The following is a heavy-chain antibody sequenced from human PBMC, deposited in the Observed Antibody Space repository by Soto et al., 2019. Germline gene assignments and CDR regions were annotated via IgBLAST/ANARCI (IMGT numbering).Heavy chain of an antibody. V-gene: IGHV3-21*01. CDR2: ISSSSSYI. D-gene: IGHD2-8*01. J-gene: IGHJ6*02. Sequence: EVQLVESGGGLVKPGGSLRLSCAASGFTFSSYSMNWVRQAPWKGLAWVSSISSSSSYIYYADSVKGRFTISRDNAKNSLYLQMNSLRAEDTAVYYCARDVEYCTNGVCYIYYGMDFWGQGTTVTVSS. CDR3: ARDVEYCTNGVCYIYYGMDF. CDR1: GFTFSSYS.